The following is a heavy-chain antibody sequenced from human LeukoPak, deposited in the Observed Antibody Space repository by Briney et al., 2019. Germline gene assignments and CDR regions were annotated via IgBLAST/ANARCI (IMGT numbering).Heavy chain of an antibody. J-gene: IGHJ4*02. D-gene: IGHD2-2*01. CDR3: ARHLEYQLLWDY. Sequence: SQTLSLTCTVSGGSISSGSYYWSWIRQPAGKGLEWIGRIYTSGSTNYNPSLKSRVTISVDTSKNQFSLKLSSVTAADTAVYYCARHLEYQLLWDYWGQGTLVTVSS. V-gene: IGHV4-61*02. CDR2: IYTSGST. CDR1: GGSISSGSYY.